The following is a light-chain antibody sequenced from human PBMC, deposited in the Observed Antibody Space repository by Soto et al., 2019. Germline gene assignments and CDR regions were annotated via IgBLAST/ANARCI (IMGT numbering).Light chain of an antibody. CDR2: DAS. CDR1: ESVSTY. V-gene: IGKV3-11*01. Sequence: EIVLTQSPATLSLSPGERATLSCRATESVSTYLAWYQQKPGRAPRLLIYDASKRATGIPARFSGSGSGTGFTLTISSLEPEDSAVYYCQQRSNWPITFGQGTRLEIK. CDR3: QQRSNWPIT. J-gene: IGKJ5*01.